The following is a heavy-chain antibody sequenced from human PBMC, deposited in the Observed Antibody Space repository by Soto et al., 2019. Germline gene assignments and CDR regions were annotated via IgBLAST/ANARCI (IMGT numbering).Heavy chain of an antibody. CDR1: GFTFSSYA. Sequence: GGSLRLSCAASGFTFSSYAMHLVRQAPGKGLEWVAVISYDGSNKYYADSVKGRFTISRDNSKNTLYLQMNSLRAEDTAVYYCARSSGYPNYFDYWGQGTLVTASS. D-gene: IGHD3-22*01. V-gene: IGHV3-30-3*01. J-gene: IGHJ4*02. CDR3: ARSSGYPNYFDY. CDR2: ISYDGSNK.